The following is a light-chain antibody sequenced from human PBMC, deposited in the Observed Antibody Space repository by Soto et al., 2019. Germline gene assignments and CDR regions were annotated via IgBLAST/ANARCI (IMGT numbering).Light chain of an antibody. J-gene: IGKJ2*01. V-gene: IGKV3-20*01. CDR3: QQYGSSSYT. CDR2: GAS. CDR1: QIVSSTY. Sequence: IVLTQSPGTLSLSPGERATLSCRASQIVSSTYLAWFQQKPGQAPRLLIYGASTRATGIPDRFSGSGSGTDFTLTISRLEPEDFAVYYCQQYGSSSYTFGQGTKLEIK.